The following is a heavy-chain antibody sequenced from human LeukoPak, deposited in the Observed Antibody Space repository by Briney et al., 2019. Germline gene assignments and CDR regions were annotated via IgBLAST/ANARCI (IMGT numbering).Heavy chain of an antibody. CDR3: ARASYDSSGYYNSDY. Sequence: SETLSLTCAVYGGSFSGYYWSWIRQPPGKGLEWIGYIYYSGSTNYNPSLKSRVTISVDTSKNQFSLKLSSVTAADTAVYYCARASYDSSGYYNSDYWGQGTLVTVSS. CDR1: GGSFSGYY. D-gene: IGHD3-22*01. CDR2: IYYSGST. V-gene: IGHV4-59*01. J-gene: IGHJ4*02.